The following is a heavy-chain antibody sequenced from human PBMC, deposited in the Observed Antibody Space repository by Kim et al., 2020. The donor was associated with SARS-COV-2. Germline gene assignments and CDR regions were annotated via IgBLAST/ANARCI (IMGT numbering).Heavy chain of an antibody. D-gene: IGHD3-22*01. V-gene: IGHV2-5*02. Sequence: SGPTLVNPTQTLTLTCTFSGFSLSTSGGGVGWIRQPPGKALEWLALIYWDDDKRYSPSLKSRLTITKDTSKNQVVLTMTNMDPVDTAIYYCAHLGDSSGYYNDGMDVWGQGPTVTVSS. CDR1: GFSLSTSGGG. CDR3: AHLGDSSGYYNDGMDV. CDR2: IYWDDDK. J-gene: IGHJ6*02.